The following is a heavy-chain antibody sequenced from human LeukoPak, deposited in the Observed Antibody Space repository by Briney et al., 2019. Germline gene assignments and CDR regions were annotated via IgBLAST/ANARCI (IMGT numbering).Heavy chain of an antibody. Sequence: PGGSLRLSCAASGFTFSGSWMSWVRQAPGKGLEWVATITQDGSDKYYVDSVKGRFTISRDNAENSLYMQMNSLRAEDTAVYYCARDVGGSSSWFDLWGQGTLVTVSS. CDR1: GFTFSGSW. CDR3: ARDVGGSSSWFDL. D-gene: IGHD2-15*01. CDR2: ITQDGSDK. J-gene: IGHJ5*02. V-gene: IGHV3-7*01.